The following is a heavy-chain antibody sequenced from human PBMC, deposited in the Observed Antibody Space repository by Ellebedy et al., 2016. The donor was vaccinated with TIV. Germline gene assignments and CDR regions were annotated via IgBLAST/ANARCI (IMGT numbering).Heavy chain of an antibody. Sequence: GESLKISCAASGFTVSSNYMSWVRQAPGKGLEWASVISSGGTTYYADSVKGRFSVSRGNANNTMYLQMNSLRAEDTAIYYCARRYTSGWAPFHYWGQGTLVTVSP. V-gene: IGHV3-66*01. D-gene: IGHD6-19*01. J-gene: IGHJ4*02. CDR1: GFTVSSNY. CDR2: ISSGGTT. CDR3: ARRYTSGWAPFHY.